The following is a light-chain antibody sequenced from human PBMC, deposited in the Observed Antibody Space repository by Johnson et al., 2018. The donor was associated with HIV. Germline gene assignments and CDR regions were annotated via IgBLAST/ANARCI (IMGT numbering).Light chain of an antibody. J-gene: IGLJ1*01. CDR2: ENN. CDR1: ISNIGDNF. V-gene: IGLV1-51*02. Sequence: QLVLTQPPSVSAAPGQKVTISCSGSISNIGDNFVSWYQQFPGTAPKLLIYENNRRPSGIPDRFSGSKSGTSATLGITGLQTGDEADYYCGTWDSSLSGGVVGTGTKVTVL. CDR3: GTWDSSLSGGV.